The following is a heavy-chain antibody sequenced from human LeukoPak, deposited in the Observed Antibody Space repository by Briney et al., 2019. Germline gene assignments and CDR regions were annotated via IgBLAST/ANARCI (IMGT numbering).Heavy chain of an antibody. Sequence: ASVKVSCKASGYTFTGYYMHWVRQAPGQGLEWMGRINPNSGGTNYAQKFQGRVTITTDESTSTAYMELSSLRSEDTAVYYCARIRRNCSGGSCYTLDYWGQGTLVTVSS. J-gene: IGHJ4*02. CDR3: ARIRRNCSGGSCYTLDY. V-gene: IGHV1-2*06. CDR2: INPNSGGT. CDR1: GYTFTGYY. D-gene: IGHD2-15*01.